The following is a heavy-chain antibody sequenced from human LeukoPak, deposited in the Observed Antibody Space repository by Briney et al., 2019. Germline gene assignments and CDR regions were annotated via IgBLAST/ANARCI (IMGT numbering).Heavy chain of an antibody. CDR2: ISGSGGST. CDR3: AEDPGGGYCNGGSCYGEGY. Sequence: GGSLRLSCAAAGFTFSSYAMSWVRQAPGKGLGWVSAISGSGGSTSYAGTVKGPFTIYRHNSKNTVYLQMNRLRAKDTAGYYCAEDPGGGYCNGGSCYGEGYWGQGTLVTVSS. V-gene: IGHV3-23*01. CDR1: GFTFSSYA. J-gene: IGHJ4*02. D-gene: IGHD2-15*01.